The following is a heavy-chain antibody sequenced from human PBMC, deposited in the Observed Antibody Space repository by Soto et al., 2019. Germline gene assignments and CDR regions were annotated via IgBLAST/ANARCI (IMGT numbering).Heavy chain of an antibody. Sequence: EVRLVESGGGLVQPGGSLRLSCTASGFAVRHNYMTWVRQAPGKGLAWVSLIYSGGDTAYADSVKGRFTIARHTSQNTLDLQMNSLRPECTAVYYCARMIESIPSGGEVSGNGTAVTISS. CDR3: ARMIESIPSGGEV. CDR2: IYSGGDT. D-gene: IGHD2-21*01. J-gene: IGHJ6*04. V-gene: IGHV3-53*04. CDR1: GFAVRHNY.